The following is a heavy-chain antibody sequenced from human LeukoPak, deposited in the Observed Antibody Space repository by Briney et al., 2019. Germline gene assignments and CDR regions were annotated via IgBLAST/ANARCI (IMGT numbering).Heavy chain of an antibody. D-gene: IGHD3-22*01. J-gene: IGHJ4*02. V-gene: IGHV4-38-2*02. CDR3: VTYYDSSGYYRGVDY. Sequence: SETLSLTCTVSGYSISSGYYWGWIRQPPGKGLEWIGSIYHSGSTYYNPSLKSRVTISVDTSKNQFSLKLSSVTAADTAVYYCVTYYDSSGYYRGVDYWGQGTLVTVSS. CDR1: GYSISSGYY. CDR2: IYHSGST.